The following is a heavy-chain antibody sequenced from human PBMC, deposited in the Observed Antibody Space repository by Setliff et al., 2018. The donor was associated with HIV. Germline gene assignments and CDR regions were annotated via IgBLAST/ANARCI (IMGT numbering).Heavy chain of an antibody. V-gene: IGHV1-18*04. D-gene: IGHD3-3*01. J-gene: IGHJ6*02. CDR1: GGTFSSYG. CDR3: ARDYITIFGVVSPYYYGMDV. Sequence: GASVKVSCKASGGTFSSYGISWVRQAPGQGLEWMGWISAYNGNTNYAQKLQGRVTMTTDTSTSTAYMELRSLRSDDTAVYYCARDYITIFGVVSPYYYGMDVWGQGTTVTVSS. CDR2: ISAYNGNT.